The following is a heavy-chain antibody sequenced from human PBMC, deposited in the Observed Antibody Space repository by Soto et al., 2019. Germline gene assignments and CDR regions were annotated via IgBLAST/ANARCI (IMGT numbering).Heavy chain of an antibody. CDR2: INHGGST. D-gene: IGHD2-2*01. Sequence: SETLSLTCAVYGGSISAYYWSWIRQPPGKGLEWIGEINHGGSTNYNPSLKSRVTISVDTSKNQCSLKLTSVTAADTAIYYCARTPVVSLARYYMDVWGTGTTGTVSS. V-gene: IGHV4-34*01. CDR1: GGSISAYY. CDR3: ARTPVVSLARYYMDV. J-gene: IGHJ6*03.